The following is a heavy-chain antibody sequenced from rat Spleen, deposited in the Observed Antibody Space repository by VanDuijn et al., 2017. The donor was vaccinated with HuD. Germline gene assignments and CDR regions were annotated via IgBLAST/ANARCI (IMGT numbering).Heavy chain of an antibody. CDR3: ARLKGYDGTYYSPYYFDY. CDR2: ISYSGST. J-gene: IGHJ2*01. Sequence: EVQLQESGPGLVKPSQSLSLTCSVTGYSITSNYWGWIRKFPGNKMEWIGHISYSGSTSYNPSLKSRISITRDTSKNQFFLQLNSVTTEDTATYYCARLKGYDGTYYSPYYFDYWGRGVKVTVSS. V-gene: IGHV3-1*01. D-gene: IGHD1-12*02. CDR1: GYSITSNY.